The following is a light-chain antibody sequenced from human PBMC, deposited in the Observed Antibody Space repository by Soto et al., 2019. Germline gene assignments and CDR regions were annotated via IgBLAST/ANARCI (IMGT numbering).Light chain of an antibody. CDR2: GNI. J-gene: IGLJ1*01. CDR1: SSNIGAGYD. V-gene: IGLV1-40*01. Sequence: VLKQPPSVSGAPGQMVTISSTGSSSNIGAGYDVHWYQQLPGTAPKLLIFGNINRPSGVPDRFSGSKSGTSASLAITGLQAEDEGDYYCQSYDSTLSDRYVFGTGTKVTVL. CDR3: QSYDSTLSDRYV.